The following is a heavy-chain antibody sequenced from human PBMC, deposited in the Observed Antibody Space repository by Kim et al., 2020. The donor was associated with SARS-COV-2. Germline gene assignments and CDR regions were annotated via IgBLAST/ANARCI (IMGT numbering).Heavy chain of an antibody. Sequence: GGSLRLSCAASGFKFAGYAISWVRQAPGKGLEWVSVISGSGGTTYYSDSVKGRFTVSRDNSKDTVFLQMNSLTDEDTALYYCAEDGEEGYNYGPPFDSWG. CDR1: GFKFAGYA. V-gene: IGHV3-23*01. CDR2: ISGSGGTT. D-gene: IGHD5-18*01. CDR3: AEDGEEGYNYGPPFDS. J-gene: IGHJ4*01.